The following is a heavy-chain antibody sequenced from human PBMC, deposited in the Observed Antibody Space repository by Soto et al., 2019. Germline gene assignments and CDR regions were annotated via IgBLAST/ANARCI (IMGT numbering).Heavy chain of an antibody. CDR1: GYTSTGYY. Sequence: ASVKVSCKASGYTSTGYYMHWVRQAPGQGLEWMGWINPNSGGTNYAQKFQGWVTMTRDTSISTAYMELSRLRSDDTAVYYCARDGSSSSQVDYYYYGMDVWGQGTTVTVS. CDR2: INPNSGGT. J-gene: IGHJ6*02. CDR3: ARDGSSSSQVDYYYYGMDV. D-gene: IGHD6-6*01. V-gene: IGHV1-2*04.